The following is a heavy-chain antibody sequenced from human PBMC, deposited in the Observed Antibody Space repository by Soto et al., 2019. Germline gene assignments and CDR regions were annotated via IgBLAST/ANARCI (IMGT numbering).Heavy chain of an antibody. V-gene: IGHV1-69*06. CDR2: IIPIFGTA. CDR3: ARDQAVAGRGAFAN. J-gene: IGHJ3*02. Sequence: QVQLVQSGAEVKKPGSSVKVSCKASGGTFRSYAISRVRQAPGQGLEGMGGIIPIFGTANYAQKFQGRVTITADKSTSTAYMEVSSLRTEDTAVYYCARDQAVAGRGAFANWGQGTMVTDS. CDR1: GGTFRSYA. D-gene: IGHD6-19*01.